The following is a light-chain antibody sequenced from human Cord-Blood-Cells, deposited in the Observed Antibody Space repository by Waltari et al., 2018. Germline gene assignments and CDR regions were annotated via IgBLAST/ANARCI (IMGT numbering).Light chain of an antibody. CDR2: SNK. V-gene: IGLV1-44*01. CDR1: SPNIGSNP. CDR3: AAWDDSLNGWV. J-gene: IGLJ3*02. Sequence: QSVLTQPPSASGTPGQSVTIPCSGSSPNIGSNPVNWYQQLPGTAPKLLIHSNKQRPSGVPDRFSGSKSGTSASLAISGLQSEDEADYYCAAWDDSLNGWVFGGGTKLTVL.